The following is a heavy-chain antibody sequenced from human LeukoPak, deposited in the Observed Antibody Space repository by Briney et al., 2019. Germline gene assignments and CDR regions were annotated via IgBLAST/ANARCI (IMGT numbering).Heavy chain of an antibody. CDR2: IYHSGST. CDR1: GGSISSSNW. CDR3: ARGPVAGPLDY. V-gene: IGHV4-4*02. J-gene: IGHJ4*02. D-gene: IGHD6-19*01. Sequence: RSEPLSLTCAVSGGSISSSNWWSWVRQPPGKGLEWIGEIYHSGSTNYNPSLKSRVAISVDKSKNQCSLTLSSVTAPDTAVYYCARGPVAGPLDYWGQGTLVTVSS.